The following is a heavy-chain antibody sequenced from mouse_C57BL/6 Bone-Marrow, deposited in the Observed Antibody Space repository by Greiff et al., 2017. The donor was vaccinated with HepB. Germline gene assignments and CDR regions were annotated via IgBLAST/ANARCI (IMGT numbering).Heavy chain of an antibody. D-gene: IGHD1-1*01. V-gene: IGHV1-43*01. Sequence: VQLKESGPELVKPGASVKISCKASGYSFTGYYMHWVKQSSEKSLEWIGEINPSTGGTSYNQKFKGKATLTVDKSSSTAYMQLKSLTSEDSAVYYCARSEDPDGFFAYWGQGTLVTVSA. CDR1: GYSFTGYY. CDR3: ARSEDPDGFFAY. J-gene: IGHJ3*01. CDR2: INPSTGGT.